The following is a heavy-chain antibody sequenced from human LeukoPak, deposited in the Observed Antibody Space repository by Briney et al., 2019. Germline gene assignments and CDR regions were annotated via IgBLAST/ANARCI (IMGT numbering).Heavy chain of an antibody. CDR3: ARWLSHKIDSHGYLDY. CDR2: IYHSGST. Sequence: SGTLSLTCAVSGGSISSSNWWSWVRQPPGKGLEWIGEIYHSGSTNYNPSLKSRVTISVDKSKNQFSLKLSSVTAADTAVYYCARWLSHKIDSHGYLDYWGQGTLVTVSS. V-gene: IGHV4-4*02. D-gene: IGHD3-16*02. CDR1: GGSISSSNW. J-gene: IGHJ4*02.